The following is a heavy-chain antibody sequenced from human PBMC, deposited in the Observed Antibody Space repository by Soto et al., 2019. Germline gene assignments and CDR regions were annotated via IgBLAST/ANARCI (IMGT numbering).Heavy chain of an antibody. J-gene: IGHJ5*02. CDR2: IYWNDDK. Sequence: QITLKESGPTVVKPTQTLTLTCTFSGFSLSTSGVGVGWIRQPPGKALEWLALIYWNDDKPYSPSLRSRLTIPKDTSKNQVVLTMTNMDPVDTATYYCAHLPRGIFGVAPNGFDPWGQGTLVTVSS. D-gene: IGHD3-3*01. CDR3: AHLPRGIFGVAPNGFDP. V-gene: IGHV2-5*01. CDR1: GFSLSTSGVG.